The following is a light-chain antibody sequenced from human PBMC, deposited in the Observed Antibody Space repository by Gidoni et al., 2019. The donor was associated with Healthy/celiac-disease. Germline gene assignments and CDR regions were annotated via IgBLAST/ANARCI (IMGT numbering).Light chain of an antibody. CDR1: SSDVGGYHY. V-gene: IGLV2-14*01. Sequence: QSALTQPASVSGSPVQSNTISCTGTSSDVGGYHYVSWYQQHPGKAPKLMIYEVSNRPSGVPDRFSGSKSGNTASLTISGLQAEDEADYYCSSYTSSSTLEWVFGGGTKLTVL. CDR3: SSYTSSSTLEWV. CDR2: EVS. J-gene: IGLJ3*02.